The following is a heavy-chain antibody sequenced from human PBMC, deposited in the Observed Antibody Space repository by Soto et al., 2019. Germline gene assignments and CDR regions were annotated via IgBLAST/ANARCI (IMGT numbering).Heavy chain of an antibody. J-gene: IGHJ4*02. V-gene: IGHV3-23*01. CDR2: ISATGGGT. CDR3: AKDRRAGGNSAFYFDF. CDR1: GFNFSNYA. D-gene: IGHD3-16*01. Sequence: XGALIVSCSASGFNFSNYAMSWVRQAPGKGLEWVSLISATGGGTYYADSVKGRFTISRDNSHNTLYLQVHSLTAEDTAVYYCAKDRRAGGNSAFYFDFWGQGAQVTVSS.